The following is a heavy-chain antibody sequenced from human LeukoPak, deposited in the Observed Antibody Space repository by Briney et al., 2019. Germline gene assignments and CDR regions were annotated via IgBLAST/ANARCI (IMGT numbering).Heavy chain of an antibody. V-gene: IGHV4-38-2*01. J-gene: IGHJ4*02. CDR3: ARAGWIITSGIDY. CDR1: GYSISRGYY. CDR2: IYHIGST. D-gene: IGHD1-20*01. Sequence: SETLSLTCGVSGYSISRGYYWAWIRQPPEKGLEWIGTIYHIGSTYYNPSLESRVTISVDTSKNEFSLNLNSVTAADAAVYYCARAGWIITSGIDYWGQGALVTVSS.